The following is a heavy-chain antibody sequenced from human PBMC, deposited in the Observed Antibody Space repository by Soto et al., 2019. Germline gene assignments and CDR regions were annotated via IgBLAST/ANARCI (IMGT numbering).Heavy chain of an antibody. J-gene: IGHJ4*02. V-gene: IGHV3-30-3*01. CDR3: ARATVGGSWFPLGF. CDR2: ITSNGGNA. D-gene: IGHD2-15*01. Sequence: QVQLVESGGGVVQPGSSLSLSCAASGFTFTTYAMDWVRQTPGKGLEWGGVITSNGGNARSANSVKGRFTISRDNVHNKLFLQMDSLRPEDTALYFCARATVGGSWFPLGFWGQGTLVTVSS. CDR1: GFTFTTYA.